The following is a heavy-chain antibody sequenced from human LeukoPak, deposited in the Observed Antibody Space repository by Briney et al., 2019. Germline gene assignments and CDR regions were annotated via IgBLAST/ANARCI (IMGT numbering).Heavy chain of an antibody. V-gene: IGHV3-23*01. CDR1: GFTFSGYW. CDR3: ATDLPYSSGWYFDY. D-gene: IGHD6-19*01. CDR2: ISGSGGST. Sequence: GGSLRLSCAASGFTFSGYWMHWVRQAPGKGLEWVSAISGSGGSTYYADSVKGRFTVSRDNSKNTLYLQMNSLRAEDTAVYYCATDLPYSSGWYFDYWGQGTLVTVSS. J-gene: IGHJ4*02.